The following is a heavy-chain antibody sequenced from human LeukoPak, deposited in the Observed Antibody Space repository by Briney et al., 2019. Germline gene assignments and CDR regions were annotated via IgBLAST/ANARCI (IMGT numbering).Heavy chain of an antibody. J-gene: IGHJ2*01. V-gene: IGHV3-48*04. CDR3: AREDKWYFDL. CDR1: GFTFNSYS. Sequence: GGSLRLSCAASGFTFNSYSMNWVRQAPGKGLEWVSYISSSSSRVYYADSVKGRFTISRDDARNSLYLQMNSLRVEDTAVYYCAREDKWYFDLWGRGTLVTVSS. CDR2: ISSSSSRV.